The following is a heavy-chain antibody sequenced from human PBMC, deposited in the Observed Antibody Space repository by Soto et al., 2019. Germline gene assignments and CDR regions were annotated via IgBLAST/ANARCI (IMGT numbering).Heavy chain of an antibody. J-gene: IGHJ6*02. D-gene: IGHD1-26*01. CDR2: INPNSGDT. Sequence: ASVKVSCKASGYTFTGYYVHWVRQAPGQGLEWMGWINPNSGDTYLAQRFQGRVTMNRDTSIGTANMELRCLTSDDTAEYYCAKGGAIVAAGTRVYLYNAMDVWGQGTTVTSP. CDR3: AKGGAIVAAGTRVYLYNAMDV. V-gene: IGHV1-2*02. CDR1: GYTFTGYY.